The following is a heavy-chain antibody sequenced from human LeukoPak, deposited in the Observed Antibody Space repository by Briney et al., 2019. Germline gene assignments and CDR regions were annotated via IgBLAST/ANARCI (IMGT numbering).Heavy chain of an antibody. CDR2: IKSKTDGGTA. CDR3: AAFAAGG. D-gene: IGHD2-15*01. J-gene: IGHJ4*02. Sequence: GGSLRLSCAASGFTFSSAWTSWVRQAPGKGLEWVGRIKSKTDGGTADYAAPVKGRITISRDDSNNTLDLQMNSLETEDTAVYYCAAFAAGGWGQGTLVTVSS. V-gene: IGHV3-15*01. CDR1: GFTFSSAW.